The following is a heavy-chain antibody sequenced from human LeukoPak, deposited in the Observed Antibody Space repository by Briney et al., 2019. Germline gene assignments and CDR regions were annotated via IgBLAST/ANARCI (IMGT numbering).Heavy chain of an antibody. CDR2: MNSNSGNT. CDR3: ARGRCSGGSCYFFDY. J-gene: IGHJ4*02. CDR1: GYTFTSYD. D-gene: IGHD2-15*01. V-gene: IGHV1-8*01. Sequence: GASVKVFCKASGYTFTSYDINWVRQATGQGLEWMGWMNSNSGNTDSVRKFQGRVTMTRSTSISTAYMELSSLRSEDTAVYYCARGRCSGGSCYFFDYWGQGTLVTVSS.